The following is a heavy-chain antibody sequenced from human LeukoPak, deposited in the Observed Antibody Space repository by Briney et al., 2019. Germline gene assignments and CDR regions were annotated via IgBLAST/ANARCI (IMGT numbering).Heavy chain of an antibody. J-gene: IGHJ4*01. D-gene: IGHD6-13*01. CDR3: ARDGTAAGLYFDL. Sequence: GGSLRLSCAASGFTFSDYYLSWIRQAPGKGLEWVASIRQDGGEKSYVDSVKGRFTISRDNTKNSLYLQINSLRAEDTAVYYCARDGTAAGLYFDLWGQGTLVTVSS. CDR1: GFTFSDYY. CDR2: IRQDGGEK. V-gene: IGHV3-7*01.